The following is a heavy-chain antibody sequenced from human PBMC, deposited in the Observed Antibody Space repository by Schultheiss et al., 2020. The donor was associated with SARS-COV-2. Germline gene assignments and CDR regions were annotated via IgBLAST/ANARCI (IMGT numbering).Heavy chain of an antibody. J-gene: IGHJ4*02. Sequence: GGSLRLSCAASGFTVSSNYMSWVRQAPGKGLEWVSVIYSGGSTYYADSVKGRFTISRDNSKNTLYLQMNSLRAEDTAVYYCARGQDGYNRPIDYWGQGTLVTVSS. CDR1: GFTVSSNY. V-gene: IGHV3-53*01. CDR3: ARGQDGYNRPIDY. CDR2: IYSGGST. D-gene: IGHD5-24*01.